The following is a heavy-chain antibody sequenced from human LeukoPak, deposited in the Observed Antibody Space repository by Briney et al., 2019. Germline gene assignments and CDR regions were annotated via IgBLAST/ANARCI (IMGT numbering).Heavy chain of an antibody. D-gene: IGHD3-3*01. J-gene: IGHJ4*02. V-gene: IGHV3-30*03. CDR3: ARLSSFGPLRFLEWLSPNFDY. Sequence: GGSLRLSCAASGFTFSSYGMHWVRQAPGKGLEWVAVISYDGSNKYYADSVKGRFTISRDNSKNTLYLQMNSLRAEDTAVYYCARLSSFGPLRFLEWLSPNFDYWGQGTLVTVSS. CDR2: ISYDGSNK. CDR1: GFTFSSYG.